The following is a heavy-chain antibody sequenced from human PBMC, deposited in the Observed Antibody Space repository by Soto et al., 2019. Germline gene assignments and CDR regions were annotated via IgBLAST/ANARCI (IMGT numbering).Heavy chain of an antibody. V-gene: IGHV4-59*01. D-gene: IGHD3-22*01. CDR1: GGSISSYY. J-gene: IGHJ4*02. Sequence: KASETLSLTCTVSGGSISSYYWSWIRQPPGKGLEWIGYIYYSGSTNYNPSLKSRVTISVDTSKNQFSLKLSPVTAADTAVYYCARAAVYYYDSSGHGFDYWGQGTLVTVSS. CDR3: ARAAVYYYDSSGHGFDY. CDR2: IYYSGST.